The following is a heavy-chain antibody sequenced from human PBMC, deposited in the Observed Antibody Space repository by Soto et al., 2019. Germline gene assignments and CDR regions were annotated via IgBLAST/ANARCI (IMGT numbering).Heavy chain of an antibody. D-gene: IGHD3-22*01. V-gene: IGHV3-30-3*01. J-gene: IGHJ4*02. CDR2: ISYDGSNK. CDR1: GFTFSSYA. Sequence: QVQLVESGGGVVQPGRSLRLSCAASGFTFSSYAMHWVRQAPGKGLEWVAVISYDGSNKYYADSVKGRFTISRDNSKNTLDLQMNSLRAEDTAVYYCARGPDYYDSTGYPDWGQGTLVTVSS. CDR3: ARGPDYYDSTGYPD.